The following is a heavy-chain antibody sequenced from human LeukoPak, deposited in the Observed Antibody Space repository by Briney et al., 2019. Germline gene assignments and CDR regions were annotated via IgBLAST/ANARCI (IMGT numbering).Heavy chain of an antibody. J-gene: IGHJ4*02. CDR1: GGSISSSSYY. V-gene: IGHV4-39*01. CDR3: ASRRGYYDYVWGSYRLDY. Sequence: PSETLSLTCTVSGGSISSSSYYWGWIRQPPGKGLEWIGSIYYSGSTYYNPSLKSRVPISVDTSKNQFSLKLSSVTAADTAVYYCASRRGYYDYVWGSYRLDYRGQGTLVTVSS. CDR2: IYYSGST. D-gene: IGHD3-16*02.